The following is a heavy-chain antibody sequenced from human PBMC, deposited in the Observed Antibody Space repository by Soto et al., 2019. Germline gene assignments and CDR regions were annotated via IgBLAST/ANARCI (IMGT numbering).Heavy chain of an antibody. CDR2: IFYSGNT. Sequence: PENLPLTSTVSGGTIRSSTYYWGWIRQPPGKGLEWIGSIFYSGNTYYNPSLKSRVTMSVDTSKKQFSLILNSVTAADTAVYFFSRHERRSSGFYYCGQGTPVTVSS. CDR1: GGTIRSSTYY. V-gene: IGHV4-39*01. CDR3: SRHERRSSGFYY. J-gene: IGHJ4*02. D-gene: IGHD6-6*01.